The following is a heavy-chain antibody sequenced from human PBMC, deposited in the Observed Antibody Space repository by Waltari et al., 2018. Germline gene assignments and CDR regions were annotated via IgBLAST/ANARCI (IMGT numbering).Heavy chain of an antibody. J-gene: IGHJ6*02. CDR2: IRSRPYGGTT. V-gene: IGHV3-49*04. CDR1: GFTFRDYI. CDR3: SRVKELLSAYYYGFDV. Sequence: EVQLVESGGGLIQPGRSLRLSCKASGFTFRDYIMTWVRQAPGKGLEWVGFIRSRPYGGTTEYGASVKGRFTISRDDSNSIAYLQMDSLKTEDTAVYYCSRVKELLSAYYYGFDVWGQGTTVTVSS. D-gene: IGHD1-7*01.